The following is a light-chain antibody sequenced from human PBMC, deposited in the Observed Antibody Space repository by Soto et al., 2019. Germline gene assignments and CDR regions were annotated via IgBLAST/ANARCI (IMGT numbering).Light chain of an antibody. CDR3: QQYYSYPYT. CDR1: QDIHIY. J-gene: IGKJ2*01. CDR2: GAS. V-gene: IGKV1-8*01. Sequence: AIRMTQSPPSMSASTGDGVNITCRASQDIHIYLAWYQQKPGGAPKVLISGASTLQSGVPSRFSGSGSGTEFALTIRSLQAEDFATYYCQQYYSYPYTLGQGTKLEIK.